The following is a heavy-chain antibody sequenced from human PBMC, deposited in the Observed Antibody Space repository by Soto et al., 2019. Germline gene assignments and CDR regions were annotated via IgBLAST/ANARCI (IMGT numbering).Heavy chain of an antibody. Sequence: ASVKVSCKASGYTFTSYGISWVRQAPGQGLEWMGWISAYNGNTNYAQKLQGRVTMTTDTSTSTAYMELRSLRSDDTAVYYCARDHRNVLRFLEWLSNHDAFAIWGQGTMVTVSS. D-gene: IGHD3-3*01. CDR1: GYTFTSYG. V-gene: IGHV1-18*01. CDR2: ISAYNGNT. CDR3: ARDHRNVLRFLEWLSNHDAFAI. J-gene: IGHJ3*02.